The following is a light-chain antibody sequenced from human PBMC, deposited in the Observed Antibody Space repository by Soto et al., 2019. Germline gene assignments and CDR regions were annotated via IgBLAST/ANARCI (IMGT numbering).Light chain of an antibody. CDR1: QGVSIW. J-gene: IGKJ3*01. CDR3: QQANSFPRT. Sequence: DIQMTQSPSSVSASVGDRVTISCLASQGVSIWLAWYQQKPGKAPKLLIYAASSLQSGVPSRFSGSGSGTDFTLTISSLQPEDFATYYCQQANSFPRTFGPGSKVDIK. V-gene: IGKV1-12*01. CDR2: AAS.